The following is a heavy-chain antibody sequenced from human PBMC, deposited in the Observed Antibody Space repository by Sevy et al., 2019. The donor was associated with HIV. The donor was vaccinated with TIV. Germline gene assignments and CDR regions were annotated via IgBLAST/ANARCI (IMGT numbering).Heavy chain of an antibody. CDR3: ARGGCSSTRCYQVGDWFDP. CDR1: GFIFSSYW. D-gene: IGHD2-2*01. J-gene: IGHJ5*02. CDR2: INQDGSEK. Sequence: GGSLRLSCAASGFIFSSYWMSWVRQAPGKGLEWVANINQDGSEKQYVDSVKGRFSISRDNAKNSLYLQMNSLRAEDTAVYYCARGGCSSTRCYQVGDWFDPWGRGTLVTVSS. V-gene: IGHV3-7*01.